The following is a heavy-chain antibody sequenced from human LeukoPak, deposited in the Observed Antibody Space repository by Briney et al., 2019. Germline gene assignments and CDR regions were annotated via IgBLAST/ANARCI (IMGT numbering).Heavy chain of an antibody. D-gene: IGHD5-18*01. J-gene: IGHJ4*02. Sequence: GESLKISCRGSGYDFAPYWIIWVRQKPEKCLEWEGKIDPSDSYTTYSPSLQGHVTISADESISTAYLQWSSLKASDTAMYYCARLDSGYSYGYCDYWGQGTLVTVSS. CDR2: IDPSDSYT. CDR1: GYDFAPYW. V-gene: IGHV5-10-1*01. CDR3: ARLDSGYSYGYCDY.